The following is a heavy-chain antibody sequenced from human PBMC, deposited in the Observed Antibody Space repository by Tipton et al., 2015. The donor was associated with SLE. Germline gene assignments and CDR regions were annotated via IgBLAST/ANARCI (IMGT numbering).Heavy chain of an antibody. CDR1: VGFIGSSSYY. Sequence: TLSLTCSVSVGFIGSSSYYWGWIRQPPGKGLEWIGYMSYSGSTNYNPSLKSRVTISLDTSKNQFSLKLTSVTAADTAVYYCARVLTGTSTFDYWGQGTLVTVSS. CDR2: MSYSGST. J-gene: IGHJ4*02. V-gene: IGHV4-61*05. D-gene: IGHD1-7*01. CDR3: ARVLTGTSTFDY.